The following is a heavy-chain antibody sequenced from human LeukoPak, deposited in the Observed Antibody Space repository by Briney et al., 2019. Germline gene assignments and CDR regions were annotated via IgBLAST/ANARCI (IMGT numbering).Heavy chain of an antibody. D-gene: IGHD5-24*01. CDR3: ARVGGYNHHWYFDL. V-gene: IGHV3-11*05. Sequence: PGGSLRLSCAASGFTLPDYSMSWIRQAPGKGLEWISNINRNSYTNYADSVKGRVTISRVNAESSLSLQMNSLRVEDTAVYYCARVGGYNHHWYFDLWGRGTLVTVSS. CDR2: INRNSYT. J-gene: IGHJ2*01. CDR1: GFTLPDYS.